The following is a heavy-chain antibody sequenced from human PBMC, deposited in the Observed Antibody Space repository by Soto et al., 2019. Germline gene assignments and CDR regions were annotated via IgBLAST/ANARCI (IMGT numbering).Heavy chain of an antibody. CDR1: GFTVSSNY. CDR2: IYSGGST. J-gene: IGHJ4*02. Sequence: GGSLGLSCASSGFTVSSNYMSWVRQAPGKGLEWVSVIYSGGSTFYADSVKGRFTISRDNSKNMVYLQMNRMRAEDTAVYYCAREWPHLDCWGQGTLVTVSS. CDR3: AREWPHLDC. V-gene: IGHV3-53*01.